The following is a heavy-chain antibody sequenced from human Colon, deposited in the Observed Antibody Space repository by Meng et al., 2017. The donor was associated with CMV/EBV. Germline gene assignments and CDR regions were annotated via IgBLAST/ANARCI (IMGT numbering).Heavy chain of an antibody. CDR2: MSSSGNTI. J-gene: IGHJ4*02. V-gene: IGHV3-48*03. CDR3: ASRPDAYDSSGYYPTFDY. CDR1: GITFSIHE. Sequence: GESLKISCAASGITFSIHEMNWVRQAPGKGLEWVSYMSSSGNTIYYADSVKGRFTISRDNAKNSLYLQMNSLRVEDTAVYYCASRPDAYDSSGYYPTFDYWGQGTLVTVSS. D-gene: IGHD3-22*01.